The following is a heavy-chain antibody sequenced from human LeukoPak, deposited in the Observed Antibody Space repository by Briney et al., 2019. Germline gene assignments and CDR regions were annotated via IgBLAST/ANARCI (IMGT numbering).Heavy chain of an antibody. CDR2: ISGSGGST. V-gene: IGHV3-23*01. CDR3: AKDPGDYGDNDAFDI. D-gene: IGHD4-17*01. Sequence: PGGSLRLSCVASGFTFSSYAMSWVRQAPGKGLEWVSAISGSGGSTYYADSVKGRFTISRDNSKNTLYLQMNSLRAEDTAVYYCAKDPGDYGDNDAFDIWGQGTMVTVSS. J-gene: IGHJ3*02. CDR1: GFTFSSYA.